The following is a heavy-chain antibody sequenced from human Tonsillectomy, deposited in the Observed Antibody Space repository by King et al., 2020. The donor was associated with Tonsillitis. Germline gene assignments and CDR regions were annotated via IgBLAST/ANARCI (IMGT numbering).Heavy chain of an antibody. CDR2: LNPSNGDT. J-gene: IGHJ6*02. Sequence: QLVQSGAEVKKPGASVKVSCKASGYTFTGYYMHWIRQAPGQGLEWMGWLNPSNGDTSYALRLQDRFTMTRDTSISTAYMELSSLRSDDTAVYYCAREFWSGSYRGRRVIGMDVWGQGTTVTVSS. V-gene: IGHV1-2*02. CDR1: GYTFTGYY. CDR3: AREFWSGSYRGRRVIGMDV. D-gene: IGHD1-26*01.